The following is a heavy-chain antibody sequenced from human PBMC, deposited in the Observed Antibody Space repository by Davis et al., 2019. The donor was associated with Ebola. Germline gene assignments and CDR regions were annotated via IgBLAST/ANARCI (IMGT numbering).Heavy chain of an antibody. Sequence: AASVKVSCKASGGTFSTYSISWVRQAPGQGLEWMGRIIPTLAIPNYAQKFQGRVTITADRSTSTAYMELSSLRSADTAVYYCARGYSSGWYDYFDYWGQGTLVTVSS. D-gene: IGHD6-19*01. CDR2: IIPTLAIP. CDR3: ARGYSSGWYDYFDY. CDR1: GGTFSTYS. J-gene: IGHJ4*02. V-gene: IGHV1-69*02.